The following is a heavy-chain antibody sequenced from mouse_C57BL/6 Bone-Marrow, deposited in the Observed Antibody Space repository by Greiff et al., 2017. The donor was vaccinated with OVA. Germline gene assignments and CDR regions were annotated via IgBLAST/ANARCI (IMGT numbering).Heavy chain of an antibody. CDR1: GYTFTSYW. Sequence: QVQLQQPGAELVKPGASVKLSCKASGYTFTSYWMQWVKQRPGQGLEWIGEIDPSDSHTNYNQKFKGKATLTVDTSSSTAYMQLSSLTSEDSAVYYCAREEGGYPFAYWGQGTLVTVSA. CDR3: AREEGGYPFAY. J-gene: IGHJ3*01. D-gene: IGHD2-2*01. V-gene: IGHV1-50*01. CDR2: IDPSDSHT.